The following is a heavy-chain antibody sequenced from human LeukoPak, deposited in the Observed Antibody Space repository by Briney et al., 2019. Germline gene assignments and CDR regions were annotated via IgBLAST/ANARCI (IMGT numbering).Heavy chain of an antibody. V-gene: IGHV1-69*06. J-gene: IGHJ5*02. CDR1: GGTFSSYA. D-gene: IGHD1-26*01. CDR2: IIPIFGTA. Sequence: ASVKASCKASGGTFSSYAISWVRQAPGQGLAWMGGIIPIFGTANYAQKFQGRVTITADKSTSTAYMELSSLSSEDTAVYYCASGRDELNWFDPWGQGTLVTVSS. CDR3: ASGRDELNWFDP.